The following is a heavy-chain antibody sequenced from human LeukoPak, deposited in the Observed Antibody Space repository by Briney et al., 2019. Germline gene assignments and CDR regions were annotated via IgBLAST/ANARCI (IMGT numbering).Heavy chain of an antibody. V-gene: IGHV3-7*01. CDR1: GLTFSSSW. D-gene: IGHD3-22*01. Sequence: QSGGSLRLSCAVSGLTFSSSWMDWVRQAPGKGLEWVASINPDGNKKYSADSVKGRFTISRDNAENSLYLQMNNLRAEDTAVYYCARGATGYYDNSGYNYLGYYFDYWGQGILVTVSS. CDR3: ARGATGYYDNSGYNYLGYYFDY. J-gene: IGHJ4*02. CDR2: INPDGNKK.